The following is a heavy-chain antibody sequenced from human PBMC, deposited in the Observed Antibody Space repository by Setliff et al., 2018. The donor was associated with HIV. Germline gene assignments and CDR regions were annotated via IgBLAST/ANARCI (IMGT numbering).Heavy chain of an antibody. D-gene: IGHD5-12*01. CDR1: GGPFSGYY. J-gene: IGHJ4*02. CDR3: AGACVGHFTATSWSFDY. Sequence: SETLSLTCAAYGGPFSGYYWSWIRQHPVKGLEWIGYIYYSGSTYYNPSLKSRVTMSLDTSKNQFSLKLNSVTAADTAMYYCAGACVGHFTATSWSFDYWGQGALVTVSS. V-gene: IGHV4-34*01. CDR2: IYYSGST.